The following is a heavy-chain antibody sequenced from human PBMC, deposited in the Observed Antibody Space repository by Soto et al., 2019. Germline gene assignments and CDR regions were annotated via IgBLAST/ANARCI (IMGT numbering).Heavy chain of an antibody. CDR2: IYSGGST. V-gene: IGHV3-66*01. D-gene: IGHD3-10*01. J-gene: IGHJ4*02. CDR3: TRNVWFGGVVYFDY. CDR1: GFTVSSNY. Sequence: PGGSLRLSCAASGFTVSSNYMSWVRQAPGKGLEWVSVIYSGGSTYYADSVKGRFTISRDNSKNTLYLQMNSLRAEDTAVYYCTRNVWFGGVVYFDYWGQGTLVTVSS.